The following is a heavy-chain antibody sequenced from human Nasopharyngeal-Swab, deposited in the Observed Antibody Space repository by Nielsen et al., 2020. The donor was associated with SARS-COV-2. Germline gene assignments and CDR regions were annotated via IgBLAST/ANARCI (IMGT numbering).Heavy chain of an antibody. V-gene: IGHV4-34*01. J-gene: IGHJ4*02. CDR3: ARGGMGDYVWGSYRYAGRYFDY. CDR1: GGSFSGYY. CDR2: INHSGST. Sequence: GSLRLSCAVYGGSFSGYYWSWIRQPPGKGLEWIGEINHSGSTNYNPSLKSRLTISADTSKNQFSLKLSSVTAADTAVYYCARGGMGDYVWGSYRYAGRYFDYWGQGALVTVSS. D-gene: IGHD3-16*02.